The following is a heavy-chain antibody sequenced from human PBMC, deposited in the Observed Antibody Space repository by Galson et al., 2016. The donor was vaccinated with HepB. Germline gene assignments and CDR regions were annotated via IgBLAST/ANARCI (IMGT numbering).Heavy chain of an antibody. J-gene: IGHJ4*02. CDR2: VFHNVNT. CDR3: ARRLYCRGGSCYIFDS. V-gene: IGHV4-4*02. D-gene: IGHD2-15*01. Sequence: ETLSLTCTVSGGSIGSSNWWSWVRQPPGKGLEWIGDVFHNVNTNYKSSLKSRATISVDKSKNQFSLTLTSVTAADTAVYYCARRLYCRGGSCYIFDSWGQGTLVTVSS. CDR1: GGSIGSSNW.